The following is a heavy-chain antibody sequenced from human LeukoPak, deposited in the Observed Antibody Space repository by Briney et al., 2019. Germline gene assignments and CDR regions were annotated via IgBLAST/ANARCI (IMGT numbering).Heavy chain of an antibody. CDR3: ARSSTTVTTRYFDL. J-gene: IGHJ2*01. V-gene: IGHV3-30*03. D-gene: IGHD4-17*01. CDR2: ISYDGSNK. Sequence: PGGSLRLSCAASGFTFSSDGMHWVRQAPGKGLEWVAVISYDGSNKYYADSVKGRFTISRDNAKNSLSLQMNSLSPEDTALYYCARSSTTVTTRYFDLWGRGTLVTVSS. CDR1: GFTFSSDG.